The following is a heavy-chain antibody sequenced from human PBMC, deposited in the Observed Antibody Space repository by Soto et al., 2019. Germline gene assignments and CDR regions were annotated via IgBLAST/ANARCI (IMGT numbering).Heavy chain of an antibody. CDR1: GFTFSSYA. Sequence: GGSLRLSCAASGFTFSSYAMSWVRQAPGKGLEWVSTISGSGGSTYYADSVKGRFTISRDNSKNTLYLQMNSLRAEDTAVYYCAKEGYYDFWSGYYDYWGQGTLVTVSS. CDR2: ISGSGGST. D-gene: IGHD3-3*01. CDR3: AKEGYYDFWSGYYDY. J-gene: IGHJ4*02. V-gene: IGHV3-23*01.